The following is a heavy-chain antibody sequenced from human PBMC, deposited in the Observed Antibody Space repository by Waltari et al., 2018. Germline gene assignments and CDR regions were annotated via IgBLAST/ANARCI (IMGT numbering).Heavy chain of an antibody. J-gene: IGHJ4*02. CDR1: GFTFSGAA. D-gene: IGHD2-2*02. V-gene: IGHV3-73*01. CDR3: AKYTKSWLN. CDR2: IRSTANNYAT. Sequence: EVQLVESGGGVVQPGGSLKLSCAASGFTFSGAAMHWIRQASGKGLEWVGRIRSTANNYATVYAASMKGRFTISRDDSKNTAYLQMNSLKTEDTAVYYCAKYTKSWLNWGQGTLVTVSS.